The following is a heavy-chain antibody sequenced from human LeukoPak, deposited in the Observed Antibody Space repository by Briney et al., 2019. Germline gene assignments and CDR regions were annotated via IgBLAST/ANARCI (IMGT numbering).Heavy chain of an antibody. CDR3: ARDPTTVVTLPYYFDF. J-gene: IGHJ4*02. D-gene: IGHD4-23*01. CDR2: INDRGRT. V-gene: IGHV4-34*01. Sequence: SETLSLTCAVHGGSFSGYHWNWIRQSPEKGLEWIGEINDRGRTNYNPPLKSRVTLSVDTSKKQFSLRLSAVTAADTAIYYCARDPTTVVTLPYYFDFWGQGTLVTVSS. CDR1: GGSFSGYH.